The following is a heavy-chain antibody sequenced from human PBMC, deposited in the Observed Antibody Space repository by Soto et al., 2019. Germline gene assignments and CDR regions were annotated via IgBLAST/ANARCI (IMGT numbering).Heavy chain of an antibody. CDR1: GFTFSNYV. D-gene: IGHD3-3*01. V-gene: IGHV3-23*01. J-gene: IGHJ3*02. CDR3: AKDQAYVRIFSGPDGFDI. CDR2: ISGSGGTT. Sequence: GGSLRLSCAASGFTFSNYVMSWVRQTPGKGLEWVSSISGSGGTTYYANSVKGRLTISRDNSKNTLYLQMNSLRAEDTAVYYCAKDQAYVRIFSGPDGFDIWGHGTMVTVSS.